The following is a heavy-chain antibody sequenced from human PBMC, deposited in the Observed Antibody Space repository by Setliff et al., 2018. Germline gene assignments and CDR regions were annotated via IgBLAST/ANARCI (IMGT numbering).Heavy chain of an antibody. Sequence: EASVKVSCKASGYTLTNYYMHWVRQAPGQGLEWMGIINPSGGLTRYAQKFQGRVTMTRDTSTSTVYMEVSSLRSEDTAVYYCARDRYYNSWSGTAITAPHDAFDIWGQGTMVTVSS. CDR2: INPSGGLT. V-gene: IGHV1-46*03. J-gene: IGHJ3*02. D-gene: IGHD3-3*01. CDR3: ARDRYYNSWSGTAITAPHDAFDI. CDR1: GYTLTNYY.